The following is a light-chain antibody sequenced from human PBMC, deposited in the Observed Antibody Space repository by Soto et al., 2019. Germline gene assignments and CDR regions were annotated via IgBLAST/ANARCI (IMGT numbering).Light chain of an antibody. Sequence: DVVMTQSPLSLPVTLAQPASISCRSNQSLVHSDGIAYFSWFQQRPGRSPRRLIYTVSNRDSGVPARLGASGSGTDLAPKISRVEAEDVGDYHWLQGTHWAITFGQGTRGEIK. V-gene: IGKV2-30*02. CDR2: TVS. CDR1: QSLVHSDGIAY. CDR3: LQGTHWAIT. J-gene: IGKJ5*01.